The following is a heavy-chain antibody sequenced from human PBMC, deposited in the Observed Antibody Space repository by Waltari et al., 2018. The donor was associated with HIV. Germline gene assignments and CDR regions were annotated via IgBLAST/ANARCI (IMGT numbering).Heavy chain of an antibody. D-gene: IGHD2-21*02. V-gene: IGHV7-4-1*02. CDR3: ARGSYCGGDCYSGGDWFDP. CDR2: INTNTGNP. J-gene: IGHJ5*02. CDR1: GYTFINYA. Sequence: QVQLVQSGSELKKPGASVNVFCKASGYTFINYAMNWLRQAPGHGLEWMGWINTNTGNPTYAQGFTGRFVFSLETSVRTAYLQISSLKAEDTAVYYCARGSYCGGDCYSGGDWFDPWGQGTLVTVSS.